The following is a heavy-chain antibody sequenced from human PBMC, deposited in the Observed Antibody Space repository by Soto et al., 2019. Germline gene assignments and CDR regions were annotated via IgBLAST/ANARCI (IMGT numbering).Heavy chain of an antibody. V-gene: IGHV3-23*01. J-gene: IGHJ4*02. D-gene: IGHD5-12*01. Sequence: GSLRLSCAASGFSFNTFGMSWVRQAPGKGLEWVSVILGRDDTTYYADSVKGRFTISRDTFKNTLHLQMNSLRVEDTALYFCTKGAWLDYWGQGTLVTVS. CDR1: GFSFNTFG. CDR2: ILGRDDTT. CDR3: TKGAWLDY.